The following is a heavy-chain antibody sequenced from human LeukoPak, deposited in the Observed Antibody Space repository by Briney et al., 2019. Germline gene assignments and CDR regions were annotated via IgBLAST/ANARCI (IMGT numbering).Heavy chain of an antibody. CDR1: GYTFTRYG. D-gene: IGHD2-15*01. CDR2: ISANNGDT. Sequence: GASVKVSCKASGYTFTRYGISWVRQAPGQGLEWMGWISANNGDTNSAQKFQGRVTMTTDTSTSTAYMELRNLRSDDTAVYYCARDFFHGHCAGLSCFLLDYWGQGSLVTVSS. J-gene: IGHJ4*02. V-gene: IGHV1-18*01. CDR3: ARDFFHGHCAGLSCFLLDY.